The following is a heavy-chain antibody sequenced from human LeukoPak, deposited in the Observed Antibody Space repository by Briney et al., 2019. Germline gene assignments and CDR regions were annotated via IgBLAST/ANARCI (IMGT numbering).Heavy chain of an antibody. CDR2: INPNSGCA. D-gene: IGHD3-16*01. Sequence: ASVKVSCKASGYTXTGYSLHWVRQAPGQGLEWMGWINPNSGCAGFAQKFQGRVTMTRDTSIATGYMELSRLTSDDTAVYYCARDGGLVDFDSWGQGTLITVSS. CDR1: GYTXTGYS. V-gene: IGHV1-2*02. J-gene: IGHJ4*02. CDR3: ARDGGLVDFDS.